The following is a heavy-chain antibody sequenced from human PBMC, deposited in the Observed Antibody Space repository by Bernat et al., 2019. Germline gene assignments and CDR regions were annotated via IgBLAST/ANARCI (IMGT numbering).Heavy chain of an antibody. J-gene: IGHJ4*02. CDR2: IYHSGST. CDR3: AARTMVRGVTQGP. Sequence: QVQLQESGPGLVKPSGTLSLTCAVSGGSISSSNWWSWVRQPPGKGLAWIGEIYHSGSTNYNPSLKIRVTISVDKSKNQFSLKLSSVTAADTAVYYCAARTMVRGVTQGPWGQGTLVTVSS. CDR1: GGSISSSNW. D-gene: IGHD3-10*01. V-gene: IGHV4-4*02.